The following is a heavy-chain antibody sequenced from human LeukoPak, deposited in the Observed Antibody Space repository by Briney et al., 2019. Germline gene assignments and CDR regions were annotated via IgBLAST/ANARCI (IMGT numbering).Heavy chain of an antibody. CDR3: AREFPVDP. CDR1: GFTFSSYA. J-gene: IGHJ5*02. CDR2: ISYDGSNK. D-gene: IGHD2-21*01. Sequence: PGGSLRLSCAASGFTFSSYAMHWVRQAPGKGLEWVAVISYDGSNKYYADSVKGRFTISRDNSKNTLYLQMNSLRAEDTAVYYCAREFPVDPWGQGTLVTVSS. V-gene: IGHV3-30-3*01.